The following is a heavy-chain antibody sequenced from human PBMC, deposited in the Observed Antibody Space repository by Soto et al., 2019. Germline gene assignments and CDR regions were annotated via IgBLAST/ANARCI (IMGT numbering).Heavy chain of an antibody. J-gene: IGHJ4*02. V-gene: IGHV3-48*03. CDR1: GFALSSFE. CDR3: ATSVSGYPDPC. Sequence: GGSLRLSCVASGFALSSFEMMWIRQAPGKGLQWVSYSSPAGDTTFYAESVRGRFTISRDNAKNSLYLRMNSLRAEDTAVYYCATSVSGYPDPCWGQGILVTVSS. CDR2: SSPAGDTT. D-gene: IGHD3-22*01.